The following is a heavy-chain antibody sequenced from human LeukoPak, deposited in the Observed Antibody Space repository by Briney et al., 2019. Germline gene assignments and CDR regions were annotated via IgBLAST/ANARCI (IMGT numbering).Heavy chain of an antibody. CDR3: AKNYGSGSYLGDY. V-gene: IGHV3-30*18. CDR1: GFTFSSYG. D-gene: IGHD3-10*01. J-gene: IGHJ4*02. Sequence: PGGSLRLSCAASGFTFSSYGMHWARQAPGKGLEWVAVISYDGSNKYYADSVKGRFTISRDNSKNTLYLQMNSLRAEDTAVYYCAKNYGSGSYLGDYWGQGTLVTVSS. CDR2: ISYDGSNK.